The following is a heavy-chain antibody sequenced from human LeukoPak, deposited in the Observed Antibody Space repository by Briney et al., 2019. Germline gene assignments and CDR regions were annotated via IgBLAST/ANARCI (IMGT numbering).Heavy chain of an antibody. CDR1: GYTFNTYG. CDR3: ARGSTGAPHHFDY. Sequence: ASVKVSCKASGYTFNTYGMNWVRQAPGQGLEWMGWINTNTGNPTYAQGFTGRFVFSLDTSVSTAYLQISSLKAEDTAVYYCARGSTGAPHHFDYWGQGTLVTVSS. D-gene: IGHD1-14*01. CDR2: INTNTGNP. V-gene: IGHV7-4-1*02. J-gene: IGHJ4*02.